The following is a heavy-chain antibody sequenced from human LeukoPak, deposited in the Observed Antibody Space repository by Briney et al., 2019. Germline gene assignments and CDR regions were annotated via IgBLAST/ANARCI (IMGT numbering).Heavy chain of an antibody. D-gene: IGHD6-19*01. V-gene: IGHV3-23*01. Sequence: PGGSLRLSCAASGFTASTTYMGWVRQAPGKGLEWVSVISDSGGTTYYADSVKGRFTISRDNSRNTLYLQMNSLRVEDTAVYYCAKDARRSSGWYFFDHWGQGTLVTVSS. CDR3: AKDARRSSGWYFFDH. CDR1: GFTASTTY. J-gene: IGHJ4*02. CDR2: ISDSGGTT.